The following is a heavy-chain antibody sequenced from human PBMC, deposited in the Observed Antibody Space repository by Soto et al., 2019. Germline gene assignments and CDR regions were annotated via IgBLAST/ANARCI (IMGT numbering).Heavy chain of an antibody. CDR3: ARHGAYSTSVYYYYGMDV. D-gene: IGHD6-13*01. CDR1: GGAIYSTVYY. CDR2: SNYGGPT. J-gene: IGHJ6*02. Sequence: PSDTLSLTCTVSGGAIYSTVYYWGWIRQPPGKGLEWIGSSNYGGPTYYSPSLQSRVTISLDTAKNHFSLNLRSVTAADTAVYYCARHGAYSTSVYYYYGMDVWGQGTTVTVSS. V-gene: IGHV4-39*01.